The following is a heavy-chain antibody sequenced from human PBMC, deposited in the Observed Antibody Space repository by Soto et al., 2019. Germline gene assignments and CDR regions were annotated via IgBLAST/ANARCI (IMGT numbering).Heavy chain of an antibody. V-gene: IGHV2-5*01. D-gene: IGHD3-10*01. CDR3: SHIRGSGFFGLEV. Sequence: ESGPTLVNPTQTLTLTCTFSGFSLSLSGVGVCWILQPPGKALECLALIFSNDDKRYSPSLKSRLTITKDTSKNQVDLIMTNIDPVDTAPYYCSHIRGSGFFGLEVWGQGATGTV. CDR2: IFSNDDK. J-gene: IGHJ6*02. CDR1: GFSLSLSGVG.